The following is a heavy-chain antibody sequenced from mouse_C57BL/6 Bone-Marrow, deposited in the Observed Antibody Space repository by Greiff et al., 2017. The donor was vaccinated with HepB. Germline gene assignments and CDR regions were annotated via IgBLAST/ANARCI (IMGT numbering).Heavy chain of an antibody. CDR3: ARPTAQATCGY. D-gene: IGHD3-2*02. Sequence: VQLQQSGPVLVKPGASVKMSCKASGYTFTDYYMNWVKQSHGKSLEWIGVINPYNGGTSYNQKFKGKATLTVDKSSSTAYMELNRLTSEDSAVYYCARPTAQATCGYWGQGTTLTVSS. CDR1: GYTFTDYY. J-gene: IGHJ2*01. CDR2: INPYNGGT. V-gene: IGHV1-19*01.